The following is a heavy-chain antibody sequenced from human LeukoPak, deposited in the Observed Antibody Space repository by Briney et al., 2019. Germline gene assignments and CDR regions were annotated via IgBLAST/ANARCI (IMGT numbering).Heavy chain of an antibody. CDR2: ISGRCGST. D-gene: IGHD3-22*01. Sequence: GGSLRLSCAASGFTFSSYGMSWVRQAPGKGLEGVSAISGRCGSTYYADSVKGRFTIPRDNSKNTLYLQMNSLRAEDTAVYYCAADYYDSSGRFDYWGQGTLVTVSS. CDR3: AADYYDSSGRFDY. V-gene: IGHV3-23*01. CDR1: GFTFSSYG. J-gene: IGHJ4*02.